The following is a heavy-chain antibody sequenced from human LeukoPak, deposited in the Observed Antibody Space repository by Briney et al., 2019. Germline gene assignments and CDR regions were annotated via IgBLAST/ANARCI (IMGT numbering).Heavy chain of an antibody. Sequence: GRSLRLSCAASGFTFDDYAMHWVRQAPGKGLEWVSGISWNSGSIGYADSVKGRFTISRDNAKNSLYLQMNSLRAEDTAVYYCAKQGGRLDYWGQGTLVTVSS. CDR3: AKQGGRLDY. J-gene: IGHJ4*02. V-gene: IGHV3-9*01. CDR1: GFTFDDYA. CDR2: ISWNSGSI. D-gene: IGHD2-15*01.